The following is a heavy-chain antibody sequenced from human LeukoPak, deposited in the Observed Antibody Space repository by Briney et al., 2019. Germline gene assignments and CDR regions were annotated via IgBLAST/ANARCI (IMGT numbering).Heavy chain of an antibody. V-gene: IGHV3-30*18. CDR2: ISYDGNNK. Sequence: GGSLRLSCAASGFTFSSYAMHWVRQAPGKGLEWVAVISYDGNNKYYADSVKGRFTISRDNYKNTLYLQMNSLRTEDTAVYYCAKDRVRGIIIYLEWFDPWGQGTLVTVSS. D-gene: IGHD3-10*01. CDR1: GFTFSSYA. J-gene: IGHJ5*02. CDR3: AKDRVRGIIIYLEWFDP.